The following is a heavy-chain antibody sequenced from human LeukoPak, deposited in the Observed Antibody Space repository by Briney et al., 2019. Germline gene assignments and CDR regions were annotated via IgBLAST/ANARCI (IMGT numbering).Heavy chain of an antibody. CDR1: GYTFTGYY. CDR2: ISAYNGNT. D-gene: IGHD6-19*01. CDR3: ARLWIAVASKLISFDY. J-gene: IGHJ4*02. Sequence: GASVKVSCKASGYTFTGYYMHWVRQAPGQGLEWVGWISAYNGNTNYAQKLQGRVTMTTDTSTSTAYMELRSLRSDDTAVYYCARLWIAVASKLISFDYWGQGTLVTVSS. V-gene: IGHV1-18*04.